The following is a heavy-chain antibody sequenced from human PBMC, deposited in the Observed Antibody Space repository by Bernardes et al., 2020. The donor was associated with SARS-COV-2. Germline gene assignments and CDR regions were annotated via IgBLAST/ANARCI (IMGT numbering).Heavy chain of an antibody. CDR1: GFTFRNYA. CDR3: AKREVATISDYYYGMDV. D-gene: IGHD5-12*01. J-gene: IGHJ6*04. Sequence: GGSLRLSCAASGFTFRNYAMSWVRQAPGKGLEWVSGLSSSGGTTYYADSVKGRFTISRDNFKNTLYLQMNSLRADDTAVYYCAKREVATISDYYYGMDVWGKGTTVTVSS. CDR2: LSSSGGTT. V-gene: IGHV3-23*01.